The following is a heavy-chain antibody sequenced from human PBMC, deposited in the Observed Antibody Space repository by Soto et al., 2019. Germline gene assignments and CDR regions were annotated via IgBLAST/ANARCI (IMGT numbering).Heavy chain of an antibody. CDR1: GGSISSAGYY. J-gene: IGHJ4*02. D-gene: IGHD3-22*01. CDR2: IYYTGST. Sequence: SETLSLTCTGSGGSISSAGYYWSWIRQHPGKGLEWIGFIYYTGSTDYNPSLKSRVSMSVDTSKNQFSLRLTSVTAADTAVYYCARGPEYHYDNSGFKYWGQGTLVTVSS. CDR3: ARGPEYHYDNSGFKY. V-gene: IGHV4-31*03.